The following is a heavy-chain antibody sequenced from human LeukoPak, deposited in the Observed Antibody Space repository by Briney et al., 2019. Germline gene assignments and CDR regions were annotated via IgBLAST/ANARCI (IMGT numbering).Heavy chain of an antibody. CDR3: ARMPSSGSYPDYYYGMDV. V-gene: IGHV3-64*01. CDR1: GFTFSSYA. D-gene: IGHD3-10*01. Sequence: GGSLRLSCAASGFTFSSYAMHWVRQAPGKGLEYVSAISSNGGSTYYANSVKGRFTISRDNSKNTLYLQMGSLRAEDMAVYYCARMPSSGSYPDYYYGMDVWGQGTTVTVSS. CDR2: ISSNGGST. J-gene: IGHJ6*02.